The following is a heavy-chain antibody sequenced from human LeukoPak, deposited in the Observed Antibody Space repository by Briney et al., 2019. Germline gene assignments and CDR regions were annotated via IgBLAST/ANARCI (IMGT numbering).Heavy chain of an antibody. CDR1: GGSISSGGYS. CDR2: IYHSGST. J-gene: IGHJ4*02. V-gene: IGHV4-30-2*01. D-gene: IGHD5-18*01. Sequence: SQTLSLTCAVSGGSISSGGYSWSWIRQPPGKGLEWIGYIYHSGSTYYNPSLKSRVTISVDTSKNQFSLKLSSVTAADTAVYYCASAGYSYGIDYWGQGTLVTVSS. CDR3: ASAGYSYGIDY.